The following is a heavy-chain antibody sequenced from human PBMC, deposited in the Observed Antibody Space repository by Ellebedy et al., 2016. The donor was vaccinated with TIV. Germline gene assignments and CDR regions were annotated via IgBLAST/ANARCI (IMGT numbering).Heavy chain of an antibody. V-gene: IGHV3-23*01. CDR3: AKDRTWASGVFDY. CDR1: GFTFSGYA. J-gene: IGHJ4*02. Sequence: GESLKISCAASGFTFSGYAMNWVRQAPGKGLEWVSGLSGNSGTAYYEDSVEGRFTISRDNSKNTLYLQMSSLRAEDTAIYYCAKDRTWASGVFDYWGQGTLVTVSS. D-gene: IGHD3-10*01. CDR2: LSGNSGTA.